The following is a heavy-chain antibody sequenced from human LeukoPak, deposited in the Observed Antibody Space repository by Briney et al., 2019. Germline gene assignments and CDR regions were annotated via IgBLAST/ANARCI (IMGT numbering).Heavy chain of an antibody. CDR3: AGLRRAYYYYMDV. J-gene: IGHJ6*03. Sequence: PGGCLRLSCAASEVTFSTYTMTWVRQAPGKGLEWVSSISGSGNYIYYADSLKGRFTISRDNANNLLFLQMSSLRAEDTAVYFCAGLRRAYYYYMDVWGKGTTVTVSS. CDR2: ISGSGNYI. CDR1: EVTFSTYT. V-gene: IGHV3-21*06.